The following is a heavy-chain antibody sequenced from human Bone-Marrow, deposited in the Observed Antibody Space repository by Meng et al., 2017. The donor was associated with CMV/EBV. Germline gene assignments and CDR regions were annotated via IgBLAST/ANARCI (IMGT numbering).Heavy chain of an antibody. V-gene: IGHV3-30*04. D-gene: IGHD3-3*01. Sequence: LSLTCAASGFTFSSYAMHWVRQAPGKGLEWVAVISYDGSNKYYADSVKGRFTISRDNSKNTLYLQMNSLRAEDTAVYYCARAEIRDTYYDFWSGYPPDYWGQGTRVTGSS. CDR2: ISYDGSNK. J-gene: IGHJ4*02. CDR1: GFTFSSYA. CDR3: ARAEIRDTYYDFWSGYPPDY.